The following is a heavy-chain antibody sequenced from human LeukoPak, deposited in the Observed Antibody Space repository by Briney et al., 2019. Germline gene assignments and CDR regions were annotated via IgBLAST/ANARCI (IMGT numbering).Heavy chain of an antibody. Sequence: GASVKVSCTASGYTFTSYYMHWVRQAPGQGLEWMGIINPSGGSTSYAQKFQGRVTMTRDTSTSTVYMELSSLRSEDTAVYYCARGLDDFWSEYYTKELDYWGQGTLVTVSS. D-gene: IGHD3-3*01. CDR1: GYTFTSYY. CDR2: INPSGGST. CDR3: ARGLDDFWSEYYTKELDY. V-gene: IGHV1-46*01. J-gene: IGHJ4*02.